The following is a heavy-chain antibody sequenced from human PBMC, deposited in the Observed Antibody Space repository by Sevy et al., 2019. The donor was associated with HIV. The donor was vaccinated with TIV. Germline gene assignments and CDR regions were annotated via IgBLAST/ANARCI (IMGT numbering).Heavy chain of an antibody. D-gene: IGHD1-7*01. J-gene: IGHJ6*02. Sequence: SETLSLTCTVSGGAISSGDYYWSRIRQPPGKGREWIGYIYYSGSTYYNPSLKSRVTISVDTSKNQFSLKLSSVTAAGTAVYYCARDLTRTITGTSGAVDVWGQGTTVTVSS. CDR3: ARDLTRTITGTSGAVDV. CDR2: IYYSGST. CDR1: GGAISSGDYY. V-gene: IGHV4-30-4*01.